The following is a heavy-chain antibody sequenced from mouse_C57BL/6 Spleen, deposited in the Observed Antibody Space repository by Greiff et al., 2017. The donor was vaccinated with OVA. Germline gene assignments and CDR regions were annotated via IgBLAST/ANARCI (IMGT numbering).Heavy chain of an antibody. V-gene: IGHV1-50*01. Sequence: QVQLQQPGAELVKPGASVKLSCKASGYTFTSYWMQWVKQRPGQGLEWIGEIDPSDSCTNYNQKFKGKATLTVDTSSSTAYMQLSSLTSEDSAVYYCARSRDVGFAYWGQGTLVTVSA. CDR2: IDPSDSCT. J-gene: IGHJ3*01. D-gene: IGHD3-3*01. CDR1: GYTFTSYW. CDR3: ARSRDVGFAY.